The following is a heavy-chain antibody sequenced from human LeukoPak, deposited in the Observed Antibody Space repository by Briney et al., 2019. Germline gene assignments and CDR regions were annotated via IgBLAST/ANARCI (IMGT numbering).Heavy chain of an antibody. J-gene: IGHJ4*02. Sequence: ASVKVSCTASGYTFTSYGISWVRQAPGKGLEWMGWITAYKGNTNYAHNLQGRFTITTGTSTSTAYMELRSLRYDETAVYYCGRGAVEKAAAGMGAEDLDYWGQGTLVTVSS. V-gene: IGHV1-18*01. CDR2: ITAYKGNT. CDR1: GYTFTSYG. CDR3: GRGAVEKAAAGMGAEDLDY. D-gene: IGHD6-13*01.